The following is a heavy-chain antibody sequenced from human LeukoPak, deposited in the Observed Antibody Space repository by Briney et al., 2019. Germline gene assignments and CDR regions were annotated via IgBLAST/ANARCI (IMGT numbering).Heavy chain of an antibody. D-gene: IGHD1-26*01. J-gene: IGHJ4*02. CDR3: ARRSSGATRYYFDY. CDR1: GGSISSSSYY. CDR2: IYYSGST. Sequence: PSETLSLTCTVSGGSISSSSYYWGWIRQPPGKGLEWIGSIYYSGSTYYNPSLKSRVTISVDTSKNQFSLKLSSVTAADTAVYYCARRSSGATRYYFDYWGQGTLVTVS. V-gene: IGHV4-39*01.